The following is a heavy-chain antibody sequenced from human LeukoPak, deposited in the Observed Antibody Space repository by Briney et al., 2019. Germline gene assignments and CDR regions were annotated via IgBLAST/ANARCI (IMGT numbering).Heavy chain of an antibody. CDR3: ARMPYDSSGYYKH. CDR1: GYTFTSYG. Sequence: ASVKVSCKASGYTFTSYGISWVRQAPGQGLEWMRWISPYNGNTNYVQKLQGRVIMTTDTSTSTAYMELRSLRSDDTAVYYCARMPYDSSGYYKHWGQGTVVTVSS. J-gene: IGHJ1*01. D-gene: IGHD3-22*01. CDR2: ISPYNGNT. V-gene: IGHV1-18*01.